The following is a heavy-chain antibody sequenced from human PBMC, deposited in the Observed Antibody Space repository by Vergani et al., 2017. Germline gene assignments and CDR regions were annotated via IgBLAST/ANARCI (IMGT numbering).Heavy chain of an antibody. J-gene: IGHJ6*03. CDR2: ISYDGTNK. D-gene: IGHD2-8*02. CDR1: GFTFGDHG. CDR3: ARDRGDWRYSRYFYNYYMDV. Sequence: VKLVESGGAVVQPGGSLRLSCAASGFTFGDHGIHWVRRAPGKGLEWVALISYDGTNKYYTNSVRGRFTISRDNSKSTLFLQMNSLRVEDMAVYYCARDRGDWRYSRYFYNYYMDVWGKGTTVTVSS. V-gene: IGHV3-30-3*01.